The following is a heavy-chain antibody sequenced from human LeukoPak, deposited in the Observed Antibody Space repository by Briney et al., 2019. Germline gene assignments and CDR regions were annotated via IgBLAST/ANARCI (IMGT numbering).Heavy chain of an antibody. Sequence: PSETLSLTCTVSGGSISSYYWSWIRQPPGKGLEWIGYIYYSGSTNYNPSLKSRVTISVDTSKNHFSLKLSSVTAADTAVYYCARHDPYCGGDCYFQYYFDYWGQGTLVTVSS. CDR1: GGSISSYY. CDR3: ARHDPYCGGDCYFQYYFDY. CDR2: IYYSGST. V-gene: IGHV4-59*08. D-gene: IGHD2-21*02. J-gene: IGHJ4*02.